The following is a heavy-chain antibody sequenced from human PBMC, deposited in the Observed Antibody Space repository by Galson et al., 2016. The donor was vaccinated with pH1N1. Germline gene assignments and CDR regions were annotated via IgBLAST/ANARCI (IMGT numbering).Heavy chain of an antibody. CDR2: IFYSGST. CDR1: GGSISSRTYY. J-gene: IGHJ4*02. Sequence: SETLSLTCTVSGGSISSRTYYWGWIRQPPGKGLEWVGSIFYSGSTYYNPSLKSRVTISVDTSKSKFSLRLSSVTAADTAVYYCGRESPFTYWGQGTLVTVSS. V-gene: IGHV4-39*07. CDR3: GRESPFTY.